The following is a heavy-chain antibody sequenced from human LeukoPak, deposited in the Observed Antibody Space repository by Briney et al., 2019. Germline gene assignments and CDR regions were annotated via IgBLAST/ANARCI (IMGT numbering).Heavy chain of an antibody. J-gene: IGHJ4*02. CDR1: GYRFTNHD. V-gene: IGHV1-8*01. Sequence: ASVKVSCKASGYRFTNHDISWVRQAPGQGLEWMGWMNPNSGNTGYAEKFQGRVNMTRDNSITTAYMELSSLRSEDTAVYYCARNSGLADCWGQGTLVTVSS. CDR2: MNPNSGNT. CDR3: ARNSGLADC. D-gene: IGHD5-12*01.